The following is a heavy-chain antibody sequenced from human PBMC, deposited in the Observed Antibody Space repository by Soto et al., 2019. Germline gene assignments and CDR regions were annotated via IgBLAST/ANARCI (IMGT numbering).Heavy chain of an antibody. D-gene: IGHD3-3*01. CDR2: ISSSGGNT. J-gene: IGHJ5*02. CDR3: AKAGTIFGVVMNNWFDP. Sequence: EVPLLESGGGLVQPGGSLRLSCAASGFTFNSYVMSWVRQAPGKGLEWVSGISSSGGNTYYADSVKGRFTISRDNSKNTLYLQMNSLRAEDTAVYYCAKAGTIFGVVMNNWFDPWGQGTLVTVSS. CDR1: GFTFNSYV. V-gene: IGHV3-23*01.